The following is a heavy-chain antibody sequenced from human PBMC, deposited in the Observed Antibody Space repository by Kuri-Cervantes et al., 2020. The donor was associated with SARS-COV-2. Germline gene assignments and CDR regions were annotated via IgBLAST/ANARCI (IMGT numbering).Heavy chain of an antibody. Sequence: GGSLRLSCAASGFTFSSYAMSWVRQAPGKGLEWVSAISGSGGSTYYADSVKGRFTLSRDNSKNTFYLQMNSLKPEDTAVYYCARGRLDSSGYQYQGMIDSWGQGTLVTVSS. J-gene: IGHJ4*02. CDR3: ARGRLDSSGYQYQGMIDS. V-gene: IGHV3-23*01. D-gene: IGHD3-22*01. CDR1: GFTFSSYA. CDR2: ISGSGGST.